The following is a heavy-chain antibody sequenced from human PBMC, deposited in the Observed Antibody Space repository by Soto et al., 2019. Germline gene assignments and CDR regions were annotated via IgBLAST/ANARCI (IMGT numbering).Heavy chain of an antibody. CDR3: ESLAGMDV. Sequence: EVQLVESGGGLIQPGGSLRLSCAASGFTVSSNYMSWVRQAPGKGLEWVSVIYSGGSTYYADSVKGRFTISRDNSKTTLYLQMTSLSAEDTAVYYCESLAGMDVWGQGTTVTVSS. V-gene: IGHV3-53*01. J-gene: IGHJ6*02. CDR1: GFTVSSNY. CDR2: IYSGGST.